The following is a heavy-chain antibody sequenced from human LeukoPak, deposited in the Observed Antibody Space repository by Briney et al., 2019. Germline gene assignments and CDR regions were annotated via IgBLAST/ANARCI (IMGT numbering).Heavy chain of an antibody. J-gene: IGHJ5*02. D-gene: IGHD6-19*01. Sequence: GGSLRLSCAASGFTFISYSMNWVRQAPGKGLEWVSSISSSSSYIYYADSVKGRFTISRDNAKNSLYLQMNSLRAEDTAVNYCARDRSGPGGFDPWGQGTLVTVSS. CDR1: GFTFISYS. V-gene: IGHV3-21*01. CDR3: ARDRSGPGGFDP. CDR2: ISSSSSYI.